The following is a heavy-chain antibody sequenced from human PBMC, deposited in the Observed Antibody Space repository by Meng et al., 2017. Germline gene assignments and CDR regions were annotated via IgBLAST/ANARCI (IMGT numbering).Heavy chain of an antibody. CDR2: IIPILGIA. D-gene: IGHD3-10*01. Sequence: QVQLGQSGDEVKKAGSSVKVSCKASGGTFSSYTISWVRQAPGQGLEWMGRIIPILGIANYAQKFQGRVTITADKSTSTAYMELSSLRSEDTAVYYCASELLNYYGSGSYLGYFQHWGQGTLVTVSS. V-gene: IGHV1-69*02. CDR3: ASELLNYYGSGSYLGYFQH. CDR1: GGTFSSYT. J-gene: IGHJ1*01.